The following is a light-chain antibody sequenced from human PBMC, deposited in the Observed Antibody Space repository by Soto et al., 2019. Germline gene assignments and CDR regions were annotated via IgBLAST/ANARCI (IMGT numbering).Light chain of an antibody. CDR3: CSYAGSSTMT. Sequence: QSALTQPRSVSGSPGQSVTISCTGTSSDVGGYDFVSWYQQHPGKAPKLMIFEDTKRPSGVSHRFSGSKSGNTASLTIAGLQPEDAADYYCCSYAGSSTMTFGGGTKVTVL. CDR1: SSDVGGYDF. V-gene: IGLV2-11*01. CDR2: EDT. J-gene: IGLJ2*01.